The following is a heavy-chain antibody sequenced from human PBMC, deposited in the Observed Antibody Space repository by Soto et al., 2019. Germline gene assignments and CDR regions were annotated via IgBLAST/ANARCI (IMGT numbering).Heavy chain of an antibody. CDR3: ARESYDSSGYPRVYYGMDV. CDR1: GFTVSSNY. CDR2: IYSGGST. Sequence: PGXSLILSCAASGFTVSSNYMSCVRLAPLRGLERVSVIYSGGSTYYADSVKGRFTISRDNSKNTLYLQMNSLRAEDTAVYYCARESYDSSGYPRVYYGMDVWGQGTTVTVSS. D-gene: IGHD3-22*01. J-gene: IGHJ6*02. V-gene: IGHV3-53*01.